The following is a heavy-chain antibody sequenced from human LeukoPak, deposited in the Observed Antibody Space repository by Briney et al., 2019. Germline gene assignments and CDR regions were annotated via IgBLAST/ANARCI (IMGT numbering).Heavy chain of an antibody. Sequence: SVKVSCKASGGTFSSYAISWVRQAPGQGLEWMGRLIPILGIANYAQKFQGRVTITADKSTSTAYMELSSLRSEDTAVYYCARERGYGSGSYYTTGGDYWGQGTLVTVSS. CDR1: GGTFSSYA. CDR3: ARERGYGSGSYYTTGGDY. V-gene: IGHV1-69*04. D-gene: IGHD3-10*01. J-gene: IGHJ4*02. CDR2: LIPILGIA.